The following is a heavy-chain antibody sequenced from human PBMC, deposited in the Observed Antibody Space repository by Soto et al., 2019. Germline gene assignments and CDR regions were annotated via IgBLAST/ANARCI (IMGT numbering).Heavy chain of an antibody. V-gene: IGHV4-39*01. CDR2: IKYSGTT. CDR3: ARHGITGSYYDAFDI. D-gene: IGHD1-26*01. CDR1: GCSILSSPCH. J-gene: IGHJ3*02. Sequence: SGTLSLTCPLDGCSILSSPCHWALNRQPPGKGLEWIASIKYSGTTFYNPSLKSRVTLSVDTSKNQFALKLSSVTAAETAVYYCARHGITGSYYDAFDIWGQGTMVT.